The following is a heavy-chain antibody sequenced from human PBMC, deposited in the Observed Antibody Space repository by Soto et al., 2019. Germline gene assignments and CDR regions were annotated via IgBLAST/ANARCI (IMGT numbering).Heavy chain of an antibody. CDR3: ARARGSYGSNYYYGMDV. J-gene: IGHJ6*02. Sequence: PSETLSLTCTVSGGSISSGGYYWTWIRQHPGKGLEWIGYIYYSGSTYYNPSLKSRVTISVDTSKNQFSLKLSSVTAEDTAVYYCARARGSYGSNYYYGMDVWGQGTTVTVSS. CDR1: GGSISSGGYY. D-gene: IGHD5-18*01. CDR2: IYYSGST. V-gene: IGHV4-31*03.